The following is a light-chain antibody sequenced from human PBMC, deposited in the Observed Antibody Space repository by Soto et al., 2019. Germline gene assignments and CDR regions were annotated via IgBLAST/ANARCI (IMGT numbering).Light chain of an antibody. J-gene: IGLJ1*01. V-gene: IGLV2-14*01. CDR1: SSDVGNNNY. Sequence: QSVLTQPASVSGSPGQSITISCTGTSSDVGNNNYVSWYQQNPGKAPKLMICDVTNRPSGVSNRFSGSKSGNTASLTISGLQAEDEADYYCSSFTGSSYVFGTGTKVTVL. CDR2: DVT. CDR3: SSFTGSSYV.